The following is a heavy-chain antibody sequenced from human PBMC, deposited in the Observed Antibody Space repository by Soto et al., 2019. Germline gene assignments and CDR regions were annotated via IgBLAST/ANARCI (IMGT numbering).Heavy chain of an antibody. Sequence: PSETLSLTCTVSGGSISSGGYYWSWIRQHPGKGLEWIGYIYYSGSTYYNPSLKSRVTISVDTSKNQFSLKLSSVTAADTAVYYCARAGYCSSTSCSYYFDYWGQGTLVTVSS. CDR3: ARAGYCSSTSCSYYFDY. CDR1: GGSISSGGYY. CDR2: IYYSGST. V-gene: IGHV4-31*03. J-gene: IGHJ4*02. D-gene: IGHD2-2*01.